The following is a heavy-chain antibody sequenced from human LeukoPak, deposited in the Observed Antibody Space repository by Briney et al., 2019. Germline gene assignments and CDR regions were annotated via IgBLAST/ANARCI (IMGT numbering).Heavy chain of an antibody. D-gene: IGHD6-13*01. V-gene: IGHV3-21*01. CDR1: GFTFSSYT. Sequence: SGGSLRLSCAASGFTFSSYTMNWVRQAPGKGLEWVSSISTSSIYIYYADSVKGRFTISRDNAKNSLYLQMNSLRAEDTAVYYCAVVGHSSSGTFDYWGQGTLVTVSS. J-gene: IGHJ4*02. CDR3: AVVGHSSSGTFDY. CDR2: ISTSSIYI.